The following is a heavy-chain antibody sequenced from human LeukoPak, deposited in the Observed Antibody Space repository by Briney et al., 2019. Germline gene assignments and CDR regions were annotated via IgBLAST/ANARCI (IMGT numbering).Heavy chain of an antibody. CDR3: ARLYSSSSYYFDY. Sequence: ASVKVSCKASGYTFTGYYMHWVRQAAGQGLEWMGWINPNSGGTNYAQKFQGRVTMTRDTSISTAYMELSRLRSDDTAVYYCARLYSSSSYYFDYWGQGTLVTVSS. CDR2: INPNSGGT. D-gene: IGHD6-13*01. CDR1: GYTFTGYY. J-gene: IGHJ4*02. V-gene: IGHV1-2*02.